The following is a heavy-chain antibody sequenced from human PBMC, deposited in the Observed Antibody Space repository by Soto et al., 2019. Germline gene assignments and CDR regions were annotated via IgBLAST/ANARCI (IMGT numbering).Heavy chain of an antibody. Sequence: QVQLVQSGAEVKKPGASVKVSCKASGYTFTTYSMHWVRQAPGHRLEWMGWSNAGNGYTQYSQDFQGRVTITRDTYASTAYMELSSLRSEDMAVYYCARDGGSGMDVWGQGTTVTVSS. V-gene: IGHV1-3*02. CDR3: ARDGGSGMDV. J-gene: IGHJ6*02. CDR2: SNAGNGYT. CDR1: GYTFTTYS. D-gene: IGHD3-16*01.